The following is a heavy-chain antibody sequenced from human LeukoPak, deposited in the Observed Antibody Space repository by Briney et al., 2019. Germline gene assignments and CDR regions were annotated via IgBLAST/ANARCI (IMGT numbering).Heavy chain of an antibody. CDR2: TSYDGNKK. Sequence: GRSLRLSCAASGFIFSRYGMHWVHQAPGKGLEWVAGTSYDGNKKYYAESVKGRFTMSRENPKNTLYLQMNSLRAEDTAVYYCARAKRFKGDCTSASCPVGAFDIWGQGTMVTVSS. D-gene: IGHD2-2*01. J-gene: IGHJ3*02. CDR3: ARAKRFKGDCTSASCPVGAFDI. V-gene: IGHV3-30*03. CDR1: GFIFSRYG.